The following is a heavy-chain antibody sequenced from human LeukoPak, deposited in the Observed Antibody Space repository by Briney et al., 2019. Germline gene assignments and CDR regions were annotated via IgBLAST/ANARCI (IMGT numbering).Heavy chain of an antibody. CDR2: IIPIFGTA. D-gene: IGHD5-12*01. V-gene: IGHV1-69*13. CDR1: GGTFSSYA. CDR3: VMNSGYGYSAFDI. Sequence: AASVKVSCKASGGTFSSYAISWVRQAPGQGLEWMGGIIPIFGTANYAQKFQGRVTITADESTSTAYMELSSLRSEDTAVYYCVMNSGYGYSAFDIWGQGTMVTVSS. J-gene: IGHJ3*02.